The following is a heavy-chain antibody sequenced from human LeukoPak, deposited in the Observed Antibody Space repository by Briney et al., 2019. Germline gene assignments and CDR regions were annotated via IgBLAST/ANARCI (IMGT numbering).Heavy chain of an antibody. CDR1: GGSISSYY. V-gene: IGHV4-4*07. J-gene: IGHJ4*02. D-gene: IGHD6-19*01. CDR2: IYTSGST. Sequence: SETLSLTCTVSGGSISSYYWSWIRQPAGKGLEWIGRIYTSGSTNYNPSLKSRVTMSVDTSKNQFSLKLSSVTAADTAVYYCARDTVAVAGTHFDYWGQGTLVTVSS. CDR3: ARDTVAVAGTHFDY.